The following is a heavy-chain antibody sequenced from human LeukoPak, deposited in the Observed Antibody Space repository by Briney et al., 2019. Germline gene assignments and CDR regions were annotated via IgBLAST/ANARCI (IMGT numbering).Heavy chain of an antibody. V-gene: IGHV3-66*02. J-gene: IGHJ4*02. CDR1: GFTVSSNC. CDR3: ARDRSSGSRVEFFFDY. Sequence: GGSLRLSCAASGFTVSSNCMSWVRQAPGKGLEWVSVIYSGGSTYYTDSVKGRFTISRDNSKNTLYLQMNSLRAEDTAVYYCARDRSSGSRVEFFFDYWGQGALVTVSS. D-gene: IGHD6-19*01. CDR2: IYSGGST.